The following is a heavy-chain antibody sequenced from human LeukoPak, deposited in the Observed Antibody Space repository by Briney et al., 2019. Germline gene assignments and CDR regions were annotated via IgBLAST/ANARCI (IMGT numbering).Heavy chain of an antibody. CDR3: ARWRLGPEFSSSDNWFDP. CDR2: IHHSGIT. V-gene: IGHV4-31*01. D-gene: IGHD2-21*02. J-gene: IGHJ5*02. Sequence: SETLSLTCTLSGGSLRSDDYYWSWVRHHPGDGLEWIGYIHHSGITHYNPSLKWQFLIPLDTSQSQFSLNLSALTAADTALYYCARWRLGPEFSSSDNWFDPWGQGTLVTVSS. CDR1: GGSLRSDDYY.